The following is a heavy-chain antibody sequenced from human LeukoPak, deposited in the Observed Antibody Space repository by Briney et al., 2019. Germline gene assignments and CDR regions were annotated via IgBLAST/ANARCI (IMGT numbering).Heavy chain of an antibody. CDR1: GGSMNNYY. J-gene: IGHJ6*03. V-gene: IGHV4-4*07. D-gene: IGHD1-26*01. CDR2: TYISRST. Sequence: SETLSLTCTVSGGSMNNYYWSWIRQLAGKGLEWIGRTYISRSTDYNPSLRSRVIMSLDRSKNQFSLQVASVTAADTALYYCARESRIVEGDGYYMDVWGKGTTVTISS. CDR3: ARESRIVEGDGYYMDV.